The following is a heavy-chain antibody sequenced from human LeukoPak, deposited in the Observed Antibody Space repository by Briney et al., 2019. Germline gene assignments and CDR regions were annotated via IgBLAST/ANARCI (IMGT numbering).Heavy chain of an antibody. V-gene: IGHV3-23*01. Sequence: PGGSLRLSCAVSGITLSKYGMSWGRQAPGKGLEWVAGISDSGGSTNYADSVKGRFTISRDNPKNTLYLQMNSLRAEDTAVYFCAKRGIVIRAVIIVGFHKEAYYFDYWGQGALVTVSS. CDR2: ISDSGGST. CDR3: AKRGIVIRAVIIVGFHKEAYYFDY. CDR1: GITLSKYG. D-gene: IGHD3-10*01. J-gene: IGHJ4*02.